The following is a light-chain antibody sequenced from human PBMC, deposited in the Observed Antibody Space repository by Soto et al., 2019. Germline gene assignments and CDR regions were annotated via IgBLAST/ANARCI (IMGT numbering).Light chain of an antibody. CDR2: YVT. CDR1: SSDVGGYDY. J-gene: IGLJ2*01. V-gene: IGLV2-14*01. CDR3: SSYTSSSTLV. Sequence: QSALTQPASVSGSPGQSITISCSGTSSDVGGYDYVSWYQQHPGKAPKLMIYYVTNRPSGVSHRFSGSQSGTTASLTISGLQAEDEADYYCSSYTSSSTLVFGGGTKVTVL.